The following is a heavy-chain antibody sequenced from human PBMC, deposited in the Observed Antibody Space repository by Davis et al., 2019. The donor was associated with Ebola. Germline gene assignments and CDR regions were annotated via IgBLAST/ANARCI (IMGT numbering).Heavy chain of an antibody. J-gene: IGHJ4*02. CDR1: GFTFSSYW. Sequence: PGGSLRLSCAASGFTFSSYWMSWVRQAPGKGLEWVANIKQDGSEKYYVDSVKGRFTISRDNAKNSLYLQMNSLRAEDTAVYYCARDRGPYTAMVLHPFDYWGQGTLVTVSS. D-gene: IGHD5-18*01. CDR3: ARDRGPYTAMVLHPFDY. CDR2: IKQDGSEK. V-gene: IGHV3-7*01.